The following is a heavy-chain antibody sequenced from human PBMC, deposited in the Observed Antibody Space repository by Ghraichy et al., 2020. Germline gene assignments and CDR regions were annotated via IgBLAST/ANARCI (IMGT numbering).Heavy chain of an antibody. CDR2: IYYSGST. CDR1: GGSIRSSSYY. D-gene: IGHD3-22*01. V-gene: IGHV4-39*01. J-gene: IGHJ2*01. CDR3: ARQTLYYYDSSGGWYFDL. Sequence: SETLSLTCTVSGGSIRSSSYYWGWIRQPPGKGLEWIGSIYYSGSTYYNPSLKSRVTISVDTSKNQFSLKLSSVTAADTAVYYCARQTLYYYDSSGGWYFDLWGRGTLVTVSS.